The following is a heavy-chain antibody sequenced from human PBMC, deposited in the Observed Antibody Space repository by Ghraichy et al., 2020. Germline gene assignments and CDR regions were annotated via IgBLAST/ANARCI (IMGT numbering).Heavy chain of an antibody. D-gene: IGHD3-10*01. CDR3: ARFNTLVRGGRGWFDP. CDR1: GGSISTTRNE. J-gene: IGHJ5*02. V-gene: IGHV4-39*07. CDR2: VYFRGST. Sequence: SETLSLTCRVSGGSISTTRNEWAWIRQPPGKGLEWIGNVYFRGSTYYNPSLQSRVTISVDTSKDQFSLRLDSVTAADTALYYCARFNTLVRGGRGWFDPWGQGTLVIVSS.